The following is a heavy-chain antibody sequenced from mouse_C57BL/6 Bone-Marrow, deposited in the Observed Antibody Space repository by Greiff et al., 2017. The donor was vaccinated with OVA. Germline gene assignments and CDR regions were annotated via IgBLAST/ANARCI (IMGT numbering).Heavy chain of an antibody. CDR2: ISYDGSN. Sequence: EVQLVESGPGLVKPSQSLSLTCSVTGYSITSGYYWNWIRQFPGNKLEWMGYISYDGSNNYNPSLKNRISITRDTSKNQFFLKLNSVTTEDTATYYCAREGGTNWDDYFDYWGQGTTLTVSS. D-gene: IGHD4-1*01. V-gene: IGHV3-6*01. CDR1: GYSITSGYY. CDR3: AREGGTNWDDYFDY. J-gene: IGHJ2*01.